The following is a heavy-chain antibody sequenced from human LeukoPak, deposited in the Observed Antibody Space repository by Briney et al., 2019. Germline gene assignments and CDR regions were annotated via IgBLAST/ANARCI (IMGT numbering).Heavy chain of an antibody. CDR2: ISGSGGST. D-gene: IGHD3-22*01. V-gene: IGHV3-23*01. Sequence: GGSLRLSCAASGFTFSSYGMSWVRQAPGKGLEWVSAISGSGGSTYYADSVKGRFTISRDNSKNTLYLQMNSLRAEDTAVYYCARQDRYRYYYDSSGHISHWGQGTLVTVSS. CDR1: GFTFSSYG. CDR3: ARQDRYRYYYDSSGHISH. J-gene: IGHJ1*01.